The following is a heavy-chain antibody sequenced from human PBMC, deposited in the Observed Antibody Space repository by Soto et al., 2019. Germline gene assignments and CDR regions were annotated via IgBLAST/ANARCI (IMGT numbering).Heavy chain of an antibody. D-gene: IGHD6-13*01. CDR1: GFTFSSYA. CDR2: ISYDGSNK. J-gene: IGHJ5*02. CDR3: ARPYGDSSPENWFDP. Sequence: QVQLVESGGGVVQPGRSLRLSWAASGFTFSSYAMHWVRQAPGKGLEWVAVISYDGSNKYYADSVKGRFTISRDNSKNTLYLQMNSLRAEDTAVYYCARPYGDSSPENWFDPWRQGTLVTVSS. V-gene: IGHV3-30-3*01.